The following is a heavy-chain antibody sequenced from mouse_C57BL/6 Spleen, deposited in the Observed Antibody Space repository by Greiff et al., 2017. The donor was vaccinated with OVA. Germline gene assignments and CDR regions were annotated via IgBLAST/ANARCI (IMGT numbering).Heavy chain of an antibody. Sequence: VQLQQSGAELARPGASVKLSCKASGYTFTSYGISWVKQRTGQGLEWIGEIYPRSGNTYYNEKFKGKATLTADKSSSTAYMALRSLTSEDSAVYFCARRHYGYDGGFAYWGQGTLVTVSA. CDR2: IYPRSGNT. J-gene: IGHJ3*01. V-gene: IGHV1-81*01. D-gene: IGHD2-2*01. CDR3: ARRHYGYDGGFAY. CDR1: GYTFTSYG.